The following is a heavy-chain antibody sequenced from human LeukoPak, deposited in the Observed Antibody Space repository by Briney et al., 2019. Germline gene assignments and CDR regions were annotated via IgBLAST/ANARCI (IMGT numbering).Heavy chain of an antibody. CDR2: IYPGDSDT. CDR3: ARLPGGSSWYSWFGP. J-gene: IGHJ5*02. D-gene: IGHD6-13*01. V-gene: IGHV5-51*01. Sequence: GESLKISCKGSGYSFTSYWIGWVCQMPGKGLEWMGIIYPGDSDTRYSPSFQGQVTISADKSISTAYLQWSSLKASDTAMYYCARLPGGSSWYSWFGPWGQGTLVTVSS. CDR1: GYSFTSYW.